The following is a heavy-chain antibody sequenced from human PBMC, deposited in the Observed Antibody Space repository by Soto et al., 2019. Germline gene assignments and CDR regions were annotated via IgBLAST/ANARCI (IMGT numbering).Heavy chain of an antibody. V-gene: IGHV3-23*01. CDR2: IIYSGNNT. J-gene: IGHJ4*02. CDR1: GFTFSSYA. D-gene: IGHD4-17*01. Sequence: PWASLTLSCAASGFTFSSYAMSWVRQAPGKGLEWVSTIIYSGNNTYSVDAVKGRFTISRDTSKNTLYLQMNSLRAEDTAAAYCERVRYGDPPWGQDACDVWGQVALV. CDR3: ERVRYGDPPWGQDACDV.